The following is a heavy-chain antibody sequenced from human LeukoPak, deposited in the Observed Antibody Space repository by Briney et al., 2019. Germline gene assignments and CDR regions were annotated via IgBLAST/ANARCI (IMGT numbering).Heavy chain of an antibody. CDR2: IRSKANSYAT. D-gene: IGHD5-12*01. CDR1: GFTFSGSA. J-gene: IGHJ3*02. V-gene: IGHV3-73*01. CDR3: GSGYDWDSWDI. Sequence: GGSLKLSCAASGFTFSGSAMHWVRQASGKGLEWVGRIRSKANSYATAYAASVKGRFTISRDDSKNTAYLQMNSLKTEDTAVYYCGSGYDWDSWDIWGQGTMVTVSS.